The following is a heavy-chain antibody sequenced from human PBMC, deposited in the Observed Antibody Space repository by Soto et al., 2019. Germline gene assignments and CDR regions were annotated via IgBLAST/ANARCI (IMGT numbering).Heavy chain of an antibody. CDR1: GFTFSSYS. CDR3: ARDQITFGGVIVDFDY. Sequence: PGGSLSLSCAASGFTFSSYSMNWVRQAPGKGLEWVSSISSSSSYIYYADSVKGRFTISRDNAKNSLYLQMNSLRAEDTAVYYCARDQITFGGVIVDFDYWGQGTLVTVSS. J-gene: IGHJ4*02. V-gene: IGHV3-21*01. D-gene: IGHD3-16*02. CDR2: ISSSSSYI.